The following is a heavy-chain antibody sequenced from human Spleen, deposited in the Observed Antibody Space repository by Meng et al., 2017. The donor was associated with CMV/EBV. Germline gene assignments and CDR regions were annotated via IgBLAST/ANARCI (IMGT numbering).Heavy chain of an antibody. V-gene: IGHV3-66*02. CDR3: VKEGIRDEWPRDFDY. Sequence: SGFTVSHNYMSWVRQAPGKGLERVSVIYSGGRTFYAESVKGRFTISRDNSKNTLYLQMDSLRHEDTAFYHCVKEGIRDEWPRDFDYWGQGLLVTVSS. D-gene: IGHD2-21*01. J-gene: IGHJ4*02. CDR2: IYSGGRT. CDR1: GFTVSHNY.